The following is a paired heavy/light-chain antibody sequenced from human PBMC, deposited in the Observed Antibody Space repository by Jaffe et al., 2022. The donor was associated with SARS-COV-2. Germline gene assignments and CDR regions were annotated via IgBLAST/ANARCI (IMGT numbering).Light chain of an antibody. CDR2: DVS. CDR3: SSYTSTSTYV. Sequence: QSALTQPASVSGSPGQSITISCTGTSSDVGAYNYVSWYQHHPGKAPKLLIYDVSNRPSGVSNRFSVSKSGNTASLTISGLQAEDEADYYCSSYTSTSTYVFGTGTVVTVL. CDR1: SSDVGAYNY. J-gene: IGLJ1*01. V-gene: IGLV2-14*03.
Heavy chain of an antibody. V-gene: IGHV4-4*02. J-gene: IGHJ5*02. Sequence: QVQLQESGPGLVKPSGTLSLTCTVSGASISSSYYWSWVRQPPGKGLEWIGEIYHSGNTNYNSSLKSRVAISLDTSKNQLSLKLTSVTAADTAIYYCARHGDGWGHWFDPWGQGTLVTVSS. CDR3: ARHGDGWGHWFDP. CDR2: IYHSGNT. CDR1: GASISSSYY. D-gene: IGHD3-10*01.